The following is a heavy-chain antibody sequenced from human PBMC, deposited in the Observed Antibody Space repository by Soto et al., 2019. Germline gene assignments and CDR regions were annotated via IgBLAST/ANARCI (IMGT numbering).Heavy chain of an antibody. CDR2: INHSGST. V-gene: IGHV4-34*01. CDR1: GGAFSVYY. D-gene: IGHD6-6*01. CDR3: ARGRRGGIAARNHYFDY. J-gene: IGHJ4*02. Sequence: SETLSLTRAVYGGAFSVYYWSLIRQPPGKGLEWIGEINHSGSTNYNPSLKSRVTISVDTSKNQFSLKLSSVTAAETAVYYCARGRRGGIAARNHYFDYWCQGTMFPVSS.